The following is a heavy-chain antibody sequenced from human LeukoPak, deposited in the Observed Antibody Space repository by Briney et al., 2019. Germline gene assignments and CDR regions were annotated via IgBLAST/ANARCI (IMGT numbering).Heavy chain of an antibody. Sequence: GGSLRLSCAASGFTFSDYYMSWIRQAPGKGLEWVAYITSSGDDIYYADSVKGRFTISRGNAKNALFLRMSSLRVEDTATYYCASDIVATSGDFWGQGTLVSVSS. CDR2: ITSSGDDI. CDR3: ASDIVATSGDF. V-gene: IGHV3-11*01. D-gene: IGHD5-12*01. J-gene: IGHJ4*02. CDR1: GFTFSDYY.